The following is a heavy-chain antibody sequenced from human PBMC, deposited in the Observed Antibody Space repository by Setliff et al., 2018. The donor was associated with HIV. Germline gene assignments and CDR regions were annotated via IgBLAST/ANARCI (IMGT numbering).Heavy chain of an antibody. CDR1: GFTFSTYH. V-gene: IGHV3-7*03. CDR3: ARDWNGSGRDIAQAVDAFDI. J-gene: IGHJ3*02. Sequence: PGGSLRLSCAASGFTFSTYHMSWVRQAPGKGLEWVAKITQDGSDKHYVDSVKGRFTISRDNAENSVHLQMNSLRAEDTAVYYCARDWNGSGRDIAQAVDAFDIWGQGTMVTVSS. D-gene: IGHD3-10*01. CDR2: ITQDGSDK.